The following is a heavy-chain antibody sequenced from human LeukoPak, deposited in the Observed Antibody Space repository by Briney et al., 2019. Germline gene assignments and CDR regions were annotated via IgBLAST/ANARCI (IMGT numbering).Heavy chain of an antibody. Sequence: ASVTVSCTASGYTFTSYGISWVRQAPGQGLEWMGWISAYNGNTNYAQKLQGRVTMTTDTSTSTAYMELRSLRSDDTAVYYCARGPYGSGINYYYYGMDVWGQGTTVTVSS. V-gene: IGHV1-18*01. J-gene: IGHJ6*02. CDR2: ISAYNGNT. CDR1: GYTFTSYG. D-gene: IGHD3-10*01. CDR3: ARGPYGSGINYYYYGMDV.